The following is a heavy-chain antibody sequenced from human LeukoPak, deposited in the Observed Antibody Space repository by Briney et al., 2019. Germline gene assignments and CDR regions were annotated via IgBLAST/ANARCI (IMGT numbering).Heavy chain of an antibody. CDR3: ARHPYQLLSRRWFDP. D-gene: IGHD2-2*01. V-gene: IGHV4-34*01. CDR2: INHSGST. J-gene: IGHJ5*02. Sequence: PSETLSLTCAVYGGSFSGYYWSWIRQPPGKGLEWIGEINHSGSTNYNPSLKSRVTISVDTSKNQSSLKLSSVTAADTAVYYCARHPYQLLSRRWFDPWGQGTQVTVSS. CDR1: GGSFSGYY.